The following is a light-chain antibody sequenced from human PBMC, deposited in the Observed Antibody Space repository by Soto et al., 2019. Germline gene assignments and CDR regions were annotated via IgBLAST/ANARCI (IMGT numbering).Light chain of an antibody. J-gene: IGLJ3*02. CDR1: SSDVGGYNY. CDR2: EVS. V-gene: IGLV2-14*01. CDR3: SAYTSSSTLGV. Sequence: QSALTQPASVSGSPGQSITISCTGTSSDVGGYNYVAWYQQHPGKAPKLMIYEVSNRPSGVSNRFSGSKAGNTASLTISGPQAEDEAEYYCSAYTSSSTLGVVGGGTKLTVL.